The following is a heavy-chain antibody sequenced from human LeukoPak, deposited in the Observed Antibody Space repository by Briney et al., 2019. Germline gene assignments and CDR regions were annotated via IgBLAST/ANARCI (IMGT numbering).Heavy chain of an antibody. Sequence: PGGSLRLSCAASGFTFSSYWMYWVRQAPGKGLVWVSRINSDARNTNYADSVQGRFTISRDNAKNTLYLQMNSLRVEDTAVYYCARESRYSSGWYSVYLDYWGQGTLVTVSS. CDR1: GFTFSSYW. J-gene: IGHJ4*02. CDR2: INSDARNT. CDR3: ARESRYSSGWYSVYLDY. V-gene: IGHV3-74*01. D-gene: IGHD6-19*01.